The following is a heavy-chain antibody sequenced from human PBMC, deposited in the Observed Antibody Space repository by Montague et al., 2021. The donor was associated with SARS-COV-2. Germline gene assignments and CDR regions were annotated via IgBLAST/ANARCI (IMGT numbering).Heavy chain of an antibody. CDR2: IYYSGST. Sequence: SETLSLTCTVSGGSISSYYWSWIRQPPGKGLEWIGYIYYSGSTNYNPSLKCRVTISVDTSKNQFSLKLSSVTAADTAVYYCAREKVYCSSTSCYESWFDPWGQGTLVTVSS. CDR1: GGSISSYY. D-gene: IGHD2-2*01. V-gene: IGHV4-59*01. J-gene: IGHJ5*02. CDR3: AREKVYCSSTSCYESWFDP.